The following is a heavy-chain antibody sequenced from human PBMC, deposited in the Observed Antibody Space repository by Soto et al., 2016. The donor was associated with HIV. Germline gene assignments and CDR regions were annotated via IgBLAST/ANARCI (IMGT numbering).Heavy chain of an antibody. CDR2: IKKDGSEM. J-gene: IGHJ2*01. CDR1: GSSFTFGSYW. D-gene: IGHD3-16*01. Sequence: EVQLVESGGGLVKPGGSLTLSCAVSGSSFTFGSYWMAWVRQAPGKGLQWVATIKKDGSEMYYLSSVKGRFILSRDNSKKSLSLQMSNLRAEDTALYYCARIPYMTLSPWYFDLWGLAPWSPSLQ. V-gene: IGHV3-7*04. CDR3: ARIPYMTLSPWYFDL.